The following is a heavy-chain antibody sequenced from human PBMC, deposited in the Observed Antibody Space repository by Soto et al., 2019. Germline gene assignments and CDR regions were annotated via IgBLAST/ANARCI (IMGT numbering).Heavy chain of an antibody. J-gene: IGHJ4*02. V-gene: IGHV1-69*08. CDR1: GGTFSSYT. Sequence: QVQLVQSGAEVKKPGSSVKVSCKASGGTFSSYTISWVRQAPGQGLEWMGRIIPILGIANYAQKFQGRVTITADKSTSTAYMELSSRRSEDTAMYYCARDPPRRAVSGYSPPDEDYYFDYWGQGTLVTVSS. CDR2: IIPILGIA. D-gene: IGHD5-12*01. CDR3: ARDPPRRAVSGYSPPDEDYYFDY.